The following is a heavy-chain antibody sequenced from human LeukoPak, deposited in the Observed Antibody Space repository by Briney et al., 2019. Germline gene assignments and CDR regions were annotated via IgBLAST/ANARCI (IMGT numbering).Heavy chain of an antibody. D-gene: IGHD2-2*01. CDR3: ATPRYCSSTSCYAGGYYFDY. J-gene: IGHJ4*02. V-gene: IGHV1-69*01. CDR1: GGTFISYA. Sequence: ASVRVSCKASGGTFISYAISWVRQAPGQGLEWMGGIIPIFGTANYAQKFQGRVTITADESTSTAYMELSSLRSEDTAVYYCATPRYCSSTSCYAGGYYFDYWGQGTLVTVSS. CDR2: IIPIFGTA.